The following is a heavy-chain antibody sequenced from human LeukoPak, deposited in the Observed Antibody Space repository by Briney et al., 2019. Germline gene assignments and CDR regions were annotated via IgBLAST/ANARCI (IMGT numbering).Heavy chain of an antibody. CDR3: ASSASSGWNFDY. CDR1: GYTCTSYG. Sequence: ASVKVSCKASGYTCTSYGISWVRQAPGQGLEWMGWISAYNGNTNYAQKLQGRVTMTTDTSTSTAYMELRSLRSDDTAVYYCASSASSGWNFDYWGQGTLVTVSS. D-gene: IGHD6-19*01. CDR2: ISAYNGNT. V-gene: IGHV1-18*01. J-gene: IGHJ4*02.